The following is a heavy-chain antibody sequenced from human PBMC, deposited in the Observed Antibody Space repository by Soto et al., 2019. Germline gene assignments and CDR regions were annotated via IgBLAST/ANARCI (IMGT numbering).Heavy chain of an antibody. CDR3: AREAGKDYYDSSREYYYGMDV. J-gene: IGHJ6*02. Sequence: WGSLRLSCAASGFTFISYSINFFRHSPFKWLEWVSSISSSSSYIYYADSVKGRFTISRDNAKNSLYLQMNSLRAEDTAVYYCAREAGKDYYDSSREYYYGMDVWGQGTTVTVSS. D-gene: IGHD3-22*01. CDR1: GFTFISYS. CDR2: ISSSSSYI. V-gene: IGHV3-21*01.